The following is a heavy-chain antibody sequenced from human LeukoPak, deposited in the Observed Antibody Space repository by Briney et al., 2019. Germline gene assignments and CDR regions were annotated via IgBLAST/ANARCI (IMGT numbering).Heavy chain of an antibody. Sequence: ASVKVSCKASGYTFTGYYMHWVRQAPGQGLEWMGWINPNSGGTNYAQKFQGWVTMTRDTSISTAYMELSRLRSDDTAVYYCATGFTDYVWGRQSHLPNWGQGTLVTVSS. D-gene: IGHD3-16*01. CDR2: INPNSGGT. J-gene: IGHJ4*02. V-gene: IGHV1-2*04. CDR1: GYTFTGYY. CDR3: ATGFTDYVWGRQSHLPN.